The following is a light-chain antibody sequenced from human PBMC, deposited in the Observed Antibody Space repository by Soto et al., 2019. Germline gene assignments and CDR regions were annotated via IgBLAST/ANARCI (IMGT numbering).Light chain of an antibody. CDR1: QCVSSY. V-gene: IGKV3-11*01. Sequence: IVLTQSPATLSLSPGERATLSCRASQCVSSYFAWYQHKPGQAPRLFIYVASNRATGIPARFSVSGSGTDFTLTFSSLEPEDFALYYCQQRSNWPSFGQGTRLEIK. CDR3: QQRSNWPS. CDR2: VAS. J-gene: IGKJ5*01.